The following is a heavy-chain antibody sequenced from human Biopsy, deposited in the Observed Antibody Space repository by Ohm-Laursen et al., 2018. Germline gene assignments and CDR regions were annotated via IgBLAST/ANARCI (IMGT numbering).Heavy chain of an antibody. V-gene: IGHV3-21*01. D-gene: IGHD2-8*01. J-gene: IGHJ4*02. CDR1: GFTFSGFS. Sequence: GSLRLSCSASGFTFSGFSMNWVRQAPGKGLEWVSSISASGNHIYYTDSVKGRFTVSRDNGKNSVYLQMNSLRVEATAVYYCARDGEAKYCKHGVCPSDFWGQGTLVTVSS. CDR3: ARDGEAKYCKHGVCPSDF. CDR2: ISASGNHI.